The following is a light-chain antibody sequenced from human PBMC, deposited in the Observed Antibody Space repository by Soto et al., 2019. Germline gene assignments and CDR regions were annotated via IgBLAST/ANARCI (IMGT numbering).Light chain of an antibody. Sequence: EIVMTQSPATLSVSPGERATLSCSASQSVSSNLAWYQQKPGQAPRLLISGASTRATGIPARFSGSGSGTEFTLTVSSLQSEDFAVYCCQQYNDWAPLTFGGGTKVEIK. CDR2: GAS. V-gene: IGKV3D-15*01. CDR1: QSVSSN. J-gene: IGKJ4*01. CDR3: QQYNDWAPLT.